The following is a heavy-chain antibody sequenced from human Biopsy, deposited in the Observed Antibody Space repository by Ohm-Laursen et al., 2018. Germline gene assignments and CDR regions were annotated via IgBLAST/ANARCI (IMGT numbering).Heavy chain of an antibody. Sequence: ETLSLTCTVSGVSINGGRYYWNWIRQPPGKALEWLGNIVSNDETSYSTSLKSRLTISKDTSKSQVILTMTNMDPVDTATYYCAHYYDLLTKYYYFDYWGQGTLVTVSS. D-gene: IGHD3-9*01. CDR2: IVSNDET. J-gene: IGHJ4*02. V-gene: IGHV2-26*01. CDR3: AHYYDLLTKYYYFDY. CDR1: GVSINGGRYY.